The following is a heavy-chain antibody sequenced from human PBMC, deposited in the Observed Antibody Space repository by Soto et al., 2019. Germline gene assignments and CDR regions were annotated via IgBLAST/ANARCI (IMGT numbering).Heavy chain of an antibody. CDR3: AKELGGYSYGYELDH. V-gene: IGHV3-9*01. Sequence: EVQLVDSGGGLVQPGRSLRLSCAASGFTFDIYAMHWVRQAPGKGLEGVSSISWNSGTRGYADSVKGRFTISRDTAKNSLYLQMDSLRTEDTAFYYCAKELGGYSYGYELDHWGQGTLVAVSS. CDR2: ISWNSGTR. J-gene: IGHJ4*02. CDR1: GFTFDIYA. D-gene: IGHD5-18*01.